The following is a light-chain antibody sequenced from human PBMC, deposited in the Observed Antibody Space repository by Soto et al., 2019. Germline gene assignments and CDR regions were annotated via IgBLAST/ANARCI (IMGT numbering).Light chain of an antibody. CDR2: DVN. CDR1: ASDIGGYTF. Sequence: QSVLTQPPSASGSPGQSVAISCTGTASDIGGYTFVSWYQQHPGKAPKLLIYDVNKRPSGVPDRFSGSKSGNTASPTVSGLQAEDEADYYCSAHGGTNPYVFGTGTKLTVL. CDR3: SAHGGTNPYV. J-gene: IGLJ1*01. V-gene: IGLV2-8*01.